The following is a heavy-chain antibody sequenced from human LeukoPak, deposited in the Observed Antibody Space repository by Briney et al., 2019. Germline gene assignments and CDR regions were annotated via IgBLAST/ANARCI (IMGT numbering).Heavy chain of an antibody. J-gene: IGHJ5*02. V-gene: IGHV3-33*01. Sequence: GGSLRLSCAASGFTFSSYGMHWVRQAPGKGLEWVAVIWYDGSNKYYADSVKGRFTISRDNSKNTLYLQMNSLRAEDTAVYYCARESAGYYYDSSGYLGLDPWGQGTLVTVSS. CDR3: ARESAGYYYDSSGYLGLDP. CDR1: GFTFSSYG. D-gene: IGHD3-22*01. CDR2: IWYDGSNK.